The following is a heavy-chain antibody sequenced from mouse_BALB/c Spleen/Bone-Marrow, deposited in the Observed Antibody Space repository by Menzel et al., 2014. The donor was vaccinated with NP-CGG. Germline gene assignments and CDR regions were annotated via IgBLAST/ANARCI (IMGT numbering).Heavy chain of an antibody. Sequence: EVKLVESGPDLVKPSQSLSLTCTVTDYSITSGYSWHWIRQFPGNKLAWMGYIHYSGITNYSPSLKNRISFTRDTSKNQFYLHLNSVTTEDTATYYCARWGKGAWFAYWGQGTLVTVSA. CDR1: DYSITSGYS. V-gene: IGHV3-1*02. CDR2: IHYSGIT. D-gene: IGHD1-3*01. J-gene: IGHJ3*01. CDR3: ARWGKGAWFAY.